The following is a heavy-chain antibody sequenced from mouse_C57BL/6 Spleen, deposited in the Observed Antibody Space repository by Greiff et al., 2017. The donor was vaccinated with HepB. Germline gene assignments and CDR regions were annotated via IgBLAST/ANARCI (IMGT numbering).Heavy chain of an antibody. V-gene: IGHV1-64*01. D-gene: IGHD4-1*01. Sequence: VQLQQPGAELVKPGASVKLSCKASGYTFTSYWMHWVKQRPGQGLEWIGMIHPNSGSTNYNEKFKSKATLTVDKSSSTAYMQLSSLTSEDSAVYYCARCGPLDDYYAMDYWGQGTSVTVSS. CDR1: GYTFTSYW. CDR3: ARCGPLDDYYAMDY. J-gene: IGHJ4*01. CDR2: IHPNSGST.